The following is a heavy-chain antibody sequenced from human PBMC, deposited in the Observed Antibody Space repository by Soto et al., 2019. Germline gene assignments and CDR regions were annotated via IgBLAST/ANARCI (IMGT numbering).Heavy chain of an antibody. J-gene: IGHJ6*02. Sequence: QVRLQESGPGLVKPSETLSLTCTVSGGSIRSYDWSWIRQAPGKGLEWIGYLYNSGSTVYNPSLKSRVTISVDTSKNQFSLKLNSVTAADTAVYYCARHLWGYCGTDCYPLDVWGQGTTVTVSS. CDR1: GGSIRSYD. D-gene: IGHD2-21*02. CDR2: LYNSGST. V-gene: IGHV4-59*01. CDR3: ARHLWGYCGTDCYPLDV.